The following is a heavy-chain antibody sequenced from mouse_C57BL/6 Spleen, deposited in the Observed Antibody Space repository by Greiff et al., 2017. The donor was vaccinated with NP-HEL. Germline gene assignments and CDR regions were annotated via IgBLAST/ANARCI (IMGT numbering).Heavy chain of an antibody. J-gene: IGHJ2*01. Sequence: EVKLVESGGGLVQPKGSLKLSCAASGFSFNTYAMNWVRQAPGKGLEWVARIRSNSNNYATSYADSVKDIFTISRDDSDSLLYLQLNNLKTEDNDMYYCVKHDHKEFDYWGQGTTLTVSS. V-gene: IGHV10-1*01. D-gene: IGHD1-3*01. CDR3: VKHDHKEFDY. CDR2: IRSNSNNYAT. CDR1: GFSFNTYA.